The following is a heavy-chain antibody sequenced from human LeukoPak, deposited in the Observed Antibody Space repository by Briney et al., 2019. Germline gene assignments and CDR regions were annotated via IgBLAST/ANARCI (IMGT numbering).Heavy chain of an antibody. CDR3: AKGYYDFWREEDYFDY. CDR2: TSYDGSNK. D-gene: IGHD3-3*01. CDR1: GFTFSTYG. J-gene: IGHJ4*02. V-gene: IGHV3-30*18. Sequence: GGSLRLSCAASGFTFSTYGIHWVRQAPGKGLEWVAVTSYDGSNKYYADSVKGRFTISRDNSKNTLYLQMNSLRAEDTAVYYCAKGYYDFWREEDYFDYWGQGTLVTVSS.